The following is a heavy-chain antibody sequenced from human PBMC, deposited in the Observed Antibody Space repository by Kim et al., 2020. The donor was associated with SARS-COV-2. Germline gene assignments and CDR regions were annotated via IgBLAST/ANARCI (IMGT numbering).Heavy chain of an antibody. CDR1: GFTFDDYT. Sequence: GGSLRLSCAASGFTFDDYTMHWVRQAPGKGLEWVSGISRNGSSIGYADSVKGRFTISRDNAKNSLYLQMNSLRAEDTALYYCAKSTLGEYYSMDGWGQGNTVTVSS. V-gene: IGHV3-9*01. CDR2: ISRNGSSI. J-gene: IGHJ6*02. D-gene: IGHD3-10*01. CDR3: AKSTLGEYYSMDG.